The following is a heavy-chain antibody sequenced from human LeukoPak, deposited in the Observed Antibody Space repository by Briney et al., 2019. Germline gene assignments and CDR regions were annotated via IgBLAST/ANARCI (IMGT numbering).Heavy chain of an antibody. D-gene: IGHD4-17*01. CDR1: GGSISSGNYY. V-gene: IGHV4-30-4*01. Sequence: RASQTLSLTWTVSGGSISSGNYYWSWIRQPPRKGLEWIGYIYYSGSTYYNPSLKSRVTISVDTSKNQFSLKLSSVTAADTAVYYCARDSLDDYGDSRPFDYWGQGTLVTVSS. J-gene: IGHJ4*02. CDR3: ARDSLDDYGDSRPFDY. CDR2: IYYSGST.